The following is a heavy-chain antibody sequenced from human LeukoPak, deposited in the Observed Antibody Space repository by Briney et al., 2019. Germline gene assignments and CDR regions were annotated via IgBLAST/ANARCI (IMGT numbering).Heavy chain of an antibody. CDR1: GFTFSSYS. J-gene: IGHJ4*02. V-gene: IGHV3-21*01. Sequence: GGSLGLACAASGFTFSSYSMNWVRQAPGKGLEWVSYISTSGNYIYYSDSVKGRFTISRDNAKNSLYLKMHSLRADDTAVYYCARGAYNSGGTLEIWGQGTLVTVSS. CDR3: ARGAYNSGGTLEI. CDR2: ISTSGNYI. D-gene: IGHD3-22*01.